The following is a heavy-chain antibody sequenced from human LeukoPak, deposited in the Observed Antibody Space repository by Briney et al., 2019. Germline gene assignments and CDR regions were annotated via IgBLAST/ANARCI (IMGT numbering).Heavy chain of an antibody. V-gene: IGHV1-2*02. D-gene: IGHD3-22*01. J-gene: IGHJ5*02. Sequence: GASVKVSRKASGYTFTGYYMHWVREAPGQGLEWMGWINPNSGDTNYAQKFQGRVTMTRDTSISTAYMELSRLTSDDTAMYYCARDRTSGYNWFDPWGQGTLVTVSS. CDR3: ARDRTSGYNWFDP. CDR1: GYTFTGYY. CDR2: INPNSGDT.